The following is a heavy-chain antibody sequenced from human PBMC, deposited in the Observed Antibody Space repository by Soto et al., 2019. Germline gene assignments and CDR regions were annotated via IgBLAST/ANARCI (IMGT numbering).Heavy chain of an antibody. CDR1: GGTFSSYA. Sequence: QVQLVQSGAEVKKPGSSVKVSCKASGGTFSSYAISWVRQAPGQGLEWMGGIIPIFGTANYAQKFQGRDTITADESTSTDYMELSSLRSEDTAVYYCARAKPSDVGLFRVGASWYVQYYYYYGMDVWGQGTTVTVSS. J-gene: IGHJ6*02. CDR3: ARAKPSDVGLFRVGASWYVQYYYYYGMDV. D-gene: IGHD6-13*01. V-gene: IGHV1-69*01. CDR2: IIPIFGTA.